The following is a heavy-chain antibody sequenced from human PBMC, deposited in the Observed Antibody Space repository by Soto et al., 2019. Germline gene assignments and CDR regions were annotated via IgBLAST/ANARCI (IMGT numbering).Heavy chain of an antibody. CDR3: AAGGIVGVVEADNWFDP. CDR1: GYRFASNW. V-gene: IGHV5-51*01. Sequence: PGESLKISCKGSGYRFASNWIGWVRQLPGKGLEWMGIIYPHDSETKYSPSFQGQVTISVDKSISTAYLQWSGLKASDSAMYYCAAGGIVGVVEADNWFDPWGPGTMVTVSS. J-gene: IGHJ5*02. D-gene: IGHD2-15*01. CDR2: IYPHDSET.